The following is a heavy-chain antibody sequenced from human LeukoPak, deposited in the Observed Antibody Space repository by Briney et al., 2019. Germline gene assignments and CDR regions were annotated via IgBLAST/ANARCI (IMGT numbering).Heavy chain of an antibody. D-gene: IGHD4-17*01. Sequence: GASVKVSCEASGYTFTGYYVHWVRQAPGQGLEWMGWINPNSGVTKYAQKFQGRVTMTRDTSISTAYMELSRVRSDDTAVYYCAGPKGYGDYYKYYGMDVWGQGTTVTVSS. CDR3: AGPKGYGDYYKYYGMDV. V-gene: IGHV1-2*02. CDR2: INPNSGVT. CDR1: GYTFTGYY. J-gene: IGHJ6*02.